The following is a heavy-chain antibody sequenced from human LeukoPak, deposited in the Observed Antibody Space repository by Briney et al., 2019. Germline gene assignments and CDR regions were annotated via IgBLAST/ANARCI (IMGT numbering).Heavy chain of an antibody. J-gene: IGHJ4*02. CDR1: GGSISSSSYY. CDR2: IYYSGST. Sequence: KPSETLSLTCTVSGGSISSSSYYWGWIRQPPGKGLEWIGSIYYSGSTYYNPSLKSRVTISVDTSKNQFSLKLSSVTAADTAVYCCARLAVAGSYYFDYWGQGTLVTVSS. D-gene: IGHD6-19*01. CDR3: ARLAVAGSYYFDY. V-gene: IGHV4-39*01.